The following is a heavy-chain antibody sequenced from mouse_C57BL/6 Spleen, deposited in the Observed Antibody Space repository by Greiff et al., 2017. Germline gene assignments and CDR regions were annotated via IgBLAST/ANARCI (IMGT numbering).Heavy chain of an antibody. CDR3: TEVTTASYYAMDY. J-gene: IGHJ4*01. CDR1: GFTFSNYW. CDR2: IRLKSVNYAT. V-gene: IGHV6-3*01. Sequence: EVMLVESGGGLVQPGGSMKLSCVASGFTFSNYWMNWVRQSPEKGLEWVAQIRLKSVNYATRYAESVKGRFTISRDDSKSSVYLQKNNLRAEDTGIYYCTEVTTASYYAMDYWGQGTSVTVSS. D-gene: IGHD1-2*01.